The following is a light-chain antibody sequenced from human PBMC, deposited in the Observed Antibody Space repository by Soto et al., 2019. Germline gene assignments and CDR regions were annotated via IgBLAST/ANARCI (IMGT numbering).Light chain of an antibody. J-gene: IGKJ4*01. CDR3: QQRSSWPLLT. Sequence: EIVLTQSPATLSLSPGERATLSCRASQSVSNYLAWFQQKPGQTPRLLIYDASNRATGIPARFSGSGSGRDCTLPISSLEPEDFSVYYCQQRSSWPLLTFGGGTKVEI. CDR1: QSVSNY. V-gene: IGKV3-11*02. CDR2: DAS.